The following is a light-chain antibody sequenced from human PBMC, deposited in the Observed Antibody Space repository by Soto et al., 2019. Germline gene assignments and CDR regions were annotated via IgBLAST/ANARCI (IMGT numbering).Light chain of an antibody. CDR2: GTS. CDR1: QIVSSSY. V-gene: IGKV3-20*01. J-gene: IGKJ5*01. Sequence: EIVLTQSPGTLSLSPGERATLSCRASQIVSSSYLAWYQQKPGQAPRLLIYGTSGRATGIPDRFSGSGSGTDFTLTISRLEPEDFAVYYCQQYGSSPPVTFGQGTRLEIK. CDR3: QQYGSSPPVT.